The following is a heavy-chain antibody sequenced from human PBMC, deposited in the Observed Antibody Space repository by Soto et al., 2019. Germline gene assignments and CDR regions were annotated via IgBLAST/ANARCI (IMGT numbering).Heavy chain of an antibody. J-gene: IGHJ4*02. CDR1: GFTFSSYG. D-gene: IGHD6-13*01. CDR3: ASRIAAAGPLNY. V-gene: IGHV3-23*01. Sequence: EVQLLESGGGLAQPGGSLRLSCAASGFTFSSYGMSWVRQAPGKGLEWVSGVSGSGGTTYYADSVKGRFTISRDNAKNSLYLQMNSLRAEDTAVYYCASRIAAAGPLNYWGQGTLVTVSS. CDR2: VSGSGGTT.